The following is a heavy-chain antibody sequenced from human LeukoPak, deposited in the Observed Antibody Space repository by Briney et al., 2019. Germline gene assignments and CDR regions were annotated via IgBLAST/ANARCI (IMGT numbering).Heavy chain of an antibody. CDR2: ISSSSSYI. D-gene: IGHD3-10*02. Sequence: PGGSLRLSCAASGFTFSSYSMNWVRQAPGKGLEWVSSISSSSSYIYYADSVKGRFTISRDNAKNSLYLQMSSLRAEDTAVYYCARDVRAGPRHNGNFDYWGQGTLVTVSS. CDR3: ARDVRAGPRHNGNFDY. J-gene: IGHJ4*02. CDR1: GFTFSSYS. V-gene: IGHV3-21*01.